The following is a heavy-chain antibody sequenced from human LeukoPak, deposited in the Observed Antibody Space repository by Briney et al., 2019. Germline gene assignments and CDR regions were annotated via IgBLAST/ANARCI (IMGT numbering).Heavy chain of an antibody. D-gene: IGHD6-6*01. J-gene: IGHJ5*02. CDR3: ARRGSSSYLTWFDP. CDR1: GGSISSSSYY. V-gene: IGHV4-39*01. CDR2: IYYSGST. Sequence: PSETLSLTCTVSGGSISSSSYYWGWIRQPPRKGLEWIGSIYYSGSTYYNPSLKSRVTISVDTSKNQFSLKLSSVTAADAAVYYCARRGSSSYLTWFDPWGPGTLVTVSS.